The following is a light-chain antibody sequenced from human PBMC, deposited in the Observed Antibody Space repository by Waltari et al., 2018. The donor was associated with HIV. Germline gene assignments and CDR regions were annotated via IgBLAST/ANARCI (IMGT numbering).Light chain of an antibody. CDR3: ASWDRSLNGGV. CDR2: EDD. J-gene: IGLJ3*02. CDR1: TANLGRHY. V-gene: IGLV1-51*02. Sequence: QSLLTQPPSVSAAPGQKVTISCPGGTANLGRHYVSWYQHLPGTAPRLLIYEDDKVSSDIPNRFSGSKAGTSATLTITGLQTGDEGDYYCASWDRSLNGGVFGGGTKLTVL.